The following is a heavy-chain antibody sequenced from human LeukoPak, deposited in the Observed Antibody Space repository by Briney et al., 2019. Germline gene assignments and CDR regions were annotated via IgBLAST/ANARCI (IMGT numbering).Heavy chain of an antibody. D-gene: IGHD2-21*01. CDR3: AKNINIVVVFDAFDI. CDR1: GFTFSSYA. CDR2: ISGSGDST. V-gene: IGHV3-23*01. Sequence: GGTPRLSCAASGFTFSSYAMSWVRQAPGKGLEWVSAISGSGDSTYYADSVKGRFTISRDNSKNTLYLQMNSLRAEDTAVYYCAKNINIVVVFDAFDIWGQGTMVTVSS. J-gene: IGHJ3*02.